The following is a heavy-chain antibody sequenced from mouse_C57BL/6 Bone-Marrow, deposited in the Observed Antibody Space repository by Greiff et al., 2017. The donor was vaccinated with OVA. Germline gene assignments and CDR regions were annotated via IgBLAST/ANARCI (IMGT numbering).Heavy chain of an antibody. CDR1: GYTFTSYW. J-gene: IGHJ1*03. CDR2: IDPSDSYT. CDR3: ARGDGYYLYWDFDV. Sequence: QVQLQQPGAELVRPGTSVKLSCKASGYTFTSYWMHWVKQRPGQGLEWIGVIDPSDSYTNYNQKFKGKATLTVDTSSSTAYMQLSSLTSEDSAVYDGARGDGYYLYWDFDVWGTGTTVTVAS. V-gene: IGHV1-59*01. D-gene: IGHD2-3*01.